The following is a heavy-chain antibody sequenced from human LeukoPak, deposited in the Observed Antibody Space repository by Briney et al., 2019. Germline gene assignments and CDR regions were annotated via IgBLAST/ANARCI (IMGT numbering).Heavy chain of an antibody. J-gene: IGHJ4*02. Sequence: SGGSLRLSCAASGFTFSNYAMSWVRQAPGKGLEWVSGIVGSRSGNTYDADSGKGRFTMSRDDASSTLYCQMNSMGAGDTAVYYCAKDHLDRSGYPYFDSWGQGVLVTVSS. V-gene: IGHV3-23*01. D-gene: IGHD3-22*01. CDR1: GFTFSNYA. CDR2: IVGSRSGNT. CDR3: AKDHLDRSGYPYFDS.